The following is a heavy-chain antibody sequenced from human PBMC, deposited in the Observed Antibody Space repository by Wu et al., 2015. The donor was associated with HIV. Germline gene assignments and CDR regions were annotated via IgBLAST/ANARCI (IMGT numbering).Heavy chain of an antibody. CDR2: IIPIFGTA. J-gene: IGHJ3*02. D-gene: IGHD7-27*01. V-gene: IGHV1-69*12. Sequence: QVQLVQSGAEVKKPGSSVKVSCKASGGTFSSYAISWVRQAPGQGLEWMGGIIPIFGTANYAQKFQGRVTITADESTSTAYMELSSLRSEDTAVYYCARDRLPVGLSLGNAFDIWGQGTMVTVSS. CDR1: GGTFSSYA. CDR3: ARDRLPVGLSLGNAFDI.